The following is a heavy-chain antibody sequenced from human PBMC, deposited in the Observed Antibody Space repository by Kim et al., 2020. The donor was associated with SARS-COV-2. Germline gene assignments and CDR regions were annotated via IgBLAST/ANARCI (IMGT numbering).Heavy chain of an antibody. Sequence: GGSLRLSCAASGFTFSSYGMHWVRQAPGKGLEWVAVIWYDGSNKYYADSVKGRFTISRDNSKNTLYLQMNSLRAEDTAVYYCARGTPITMVRGASLFDYWGQGTLVTVSS. CDR1: GFTFSSYG. V-gene: IGHV3-33*01. CDR2: IWYDGSNK. D-gene: IGHD3-10*01. CDR3: ARGTPITMVRGASLFDY. J-gene: IGHJ4*02.